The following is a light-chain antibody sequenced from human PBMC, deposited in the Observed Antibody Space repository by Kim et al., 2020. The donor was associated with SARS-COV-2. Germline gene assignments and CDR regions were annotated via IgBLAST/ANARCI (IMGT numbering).Light chain of an antibody. CDR1: QSIETD. Sequence: CALGGERDRNNCRASQSIETDLAWYQQKPGKAPALLIYQASSLHIGVPSRFSGSGSGTEFTLTINSLQPDDFATYYCQHYIRFPYTFGQGTKLEI. V-gene: IGKV1-5*01. J-gene: IGKJ2*01. CDR3: QHYIRFPYT. CDR2: QAS.